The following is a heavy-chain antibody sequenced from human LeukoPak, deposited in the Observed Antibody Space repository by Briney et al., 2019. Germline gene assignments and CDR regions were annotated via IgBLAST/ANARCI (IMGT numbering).Heavy chain of an antibody. CDR1: GFTFSSYG. CDR3: ARAPRTIFLDY. J-gene: IGHJ4*02. CDR2: IWYDGSNK. V-gene: IGHV3-33*01. D-gene: IGHD3-9*01. Sequence: GGSLRLSCAASGFTFSSYGMHWVRQAPGKGLEWVAVIWYDGSNKYYADSVKGRLTISRDNSKNTLYLQMNSLRAEDTAVYYCARAPRTIFLDYWGQGTLVTVSS.